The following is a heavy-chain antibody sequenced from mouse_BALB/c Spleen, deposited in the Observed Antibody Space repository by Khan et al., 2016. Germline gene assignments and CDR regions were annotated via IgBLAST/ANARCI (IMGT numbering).Heavy chain of an antibody. CDR1: GFTFSDYY. J-gene: IGHJ2*01. D-gene: IGHD1-2*01. CDR2: ISDGGSYT. CDR3: ARGLRLPYFDY. V-gene: IGHV5-4*02. Sequence: EVELVESGGGLVKPGGSLKLSCAASGFTFSDYYMYWVRQTPEKRLEWVATISDGGSYTYYPDSVKGRFTISRDNAKNNLYLQMSSLKSEDTAMYYCARGLRLPYFDYWGQGTTLTVSS.